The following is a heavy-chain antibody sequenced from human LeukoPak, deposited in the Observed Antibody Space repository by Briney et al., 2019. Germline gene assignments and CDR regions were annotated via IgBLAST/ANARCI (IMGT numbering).Heavy chain of an antibody. CDR2: INPNSGGT. V-gene: IGHV1-2*02. CDR1: GYTFTDYY. J-gene: IGHJ4*02. Sequence: ASVKVSCKASGYTFTDYYIHWVRQAPGQGLEWMGWINPNSGGTNYARKFQGRVTMTRDTSISTAYVELSRLGSDDTAVYYCARVCSTTGCPAYYFDYWGQGTLVTVSS. D-gene: IGHD2-2*01. CDR3: ARVCSTTGCPAYYFDY.